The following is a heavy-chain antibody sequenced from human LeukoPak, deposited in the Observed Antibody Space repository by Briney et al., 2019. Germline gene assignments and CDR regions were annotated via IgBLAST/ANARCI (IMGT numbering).Heavy chain of an antibody. J-gene: IGHJ6*03. CDR2: INSDGSST. Sequence: HPGGSLRLSCAASGFTFSSHGMHWVRHAPGKGLVWVSRINSDGSSTSYADSVKGRFTISRDNAKNTLYLQMNSLRAEDTAVYYCARDHSSNYNYYYYMDVWGKGTTVTVSS. V-gene: IGHV3-74*01. CDR3: ARDHSSNYNYYYYMDV. D-gene: IGHD4-11*01. CDR1: GFTFSSHG.